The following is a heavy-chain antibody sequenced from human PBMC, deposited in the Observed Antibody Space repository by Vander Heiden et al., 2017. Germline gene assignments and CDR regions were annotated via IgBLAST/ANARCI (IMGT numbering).Heavy chain of an antibody. J-gene: IGHJ4*02. CDR1: GASILATKHY. V-gene: IGHV4-39*01. CDR3: ARHVVVLTDVHQYYFDS. Sequence: HLHLQESAPGLVTPSDTLSLTCSVCGASILATKHYLPWFRQPPGEALSWTGSILYSGSPSFNPCINSRLTMSADTSMNQFSLNLTSVTGADTAVYFCARHVVVLTDVHQYYFDSWGQGTLVTVSS. D-gene: IGHD2-21*02. CDR2: ILYSGSP.